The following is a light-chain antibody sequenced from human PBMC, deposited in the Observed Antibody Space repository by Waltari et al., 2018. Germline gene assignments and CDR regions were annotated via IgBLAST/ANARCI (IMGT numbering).Light chain of an antibody. CDR2: LGS. V-gene: IGKV2-28*01. Sequence: VMTQSPLSLSVTPGEPASISCTSSQSLLHSNGYNYLDWYVQKPGQSPQVLIYLGSDRASGVPDRFSSSGSGTDFTLRISRVEAEDVGIYYCMGALQTATFGPGTRLDIK. CDR1: QSLLHSNGYNY. J-gene: IGKJ5*01. CDR3: MGALQTAT.